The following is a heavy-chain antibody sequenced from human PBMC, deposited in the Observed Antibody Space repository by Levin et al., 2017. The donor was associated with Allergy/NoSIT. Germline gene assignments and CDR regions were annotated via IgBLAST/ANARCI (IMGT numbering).Heavy chain of an antibody. CDR2: INTNTGKP. J-gene: IGHJ5*02. CDR3: ARGARTVQGPDNWFDP. V-gene: IGHV7-4-1*02. CDR1: GYSFTTYS. D-gene: IGHD1-14*01. Sequence: KAGESLKISCQTSGYSFTTYSLHWVRQAPGQGLEWMGWINTNTGKPTYARGFTGRFAFSFDTSVSTAYLQIIGLKAEDTAIYYCARGARTVQGPDNWFDPWGQGTLVTVSS.